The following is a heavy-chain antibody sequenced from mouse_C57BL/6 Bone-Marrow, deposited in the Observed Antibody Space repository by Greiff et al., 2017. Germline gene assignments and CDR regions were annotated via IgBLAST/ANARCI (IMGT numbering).Heavy chain of an antibody. J-gene: IGHJ4*01. Sequence: QLQQSGAELARPGASVKMSCKASGYTFTSYTMHWVKQRPGQGLEWIGYINPSSGYTKYNQKFKDKATLTADKSSSTAYMQLSSLTSEDSAVYYCARSRQISYYYGSDYYAMDYWGQGTSVTVSS. CDR3: ARSRQISYYYGSDYYAMDY. D-gene: IGHD1-1*01. CDR2: INPSSGYT. CDR1: GYTFTSYT. V-gene: IGHV1-4*01.